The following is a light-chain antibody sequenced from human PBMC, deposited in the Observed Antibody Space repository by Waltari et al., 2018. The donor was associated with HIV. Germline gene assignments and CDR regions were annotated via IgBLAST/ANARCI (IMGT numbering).Light chain of an antibody. CDR3: SSYTNTNIS. CDR1: SSDVGTYNT. CDR2: EVS. Sequence: QSALTQPASVSGSPGQSITISCTAPSSDVGTYNTVSWYQQHPGKAPTLIIYEVSTRPSWISDRFSGSKSDNAASLTIAALQPEDEADYYCSSYTNTNISFGGGTKLTVL. J-gene: IGLJ2*01. V-gene: IGLV2-14*01.